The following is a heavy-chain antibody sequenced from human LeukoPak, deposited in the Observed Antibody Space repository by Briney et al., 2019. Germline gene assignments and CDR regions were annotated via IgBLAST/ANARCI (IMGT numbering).Heavy chain of an antibody. CDR2: IYYSGST. CDR3: ARRGLLWFGEMAAFDI. J-gene: IGHJ3*02. D-gene: IGHD3-10*01. V-gene: IGHV4-59*08. CDR1: GGSISSYY. Sequence: SETLSLTCTVSGGSISSYYWSWTRQPPGKGLEWIGYIYYSGSTNYNPSLKSRVTISVDTSKNQFSLKLSSVTAADTAVYYCARRGLLWFGEMAAFDIWGQGTMVTVSS.